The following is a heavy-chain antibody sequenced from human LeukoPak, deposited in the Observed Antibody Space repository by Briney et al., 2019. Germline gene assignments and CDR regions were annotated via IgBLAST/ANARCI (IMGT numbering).Heavy chain of an antibody. D-gene: IGHD3-22*01. CDR2: INPSGGST. V-gene: IGHV1-46*01. J-gene: IGHJ4*02. CDR3: ARDPGSRGYSFDY. CDR1: GYTFTNYY. Sequence: ASVKVSCKASGYTFTNYYIHWVRQAPGQGLEWMGIINPSGGSTSYAQKFQGRVTMTRDTSTSTVYMELSSLRSEDTAVYYCARDPGSRGYSFDYWGQGTLVTVSS.